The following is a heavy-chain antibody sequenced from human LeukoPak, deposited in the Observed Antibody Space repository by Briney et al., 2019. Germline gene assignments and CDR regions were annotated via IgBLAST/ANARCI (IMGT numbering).Heavy chain of an antibody. CDR2: IYYSGST. D-gene: IGHD3-22*01. V-gene: IGHV4-39*01. CDR1: GGSISSGSYY. J-gene: IGHJ6*03. Sequence: NPSQTLSLTCTVSGGSISSGSYYWGWIRQPPGKGLEWIGSIYYSGSTYYNPSLKSRVTISVDTSKNQFSLKLSSVTAADTAVYYCARHFYDSSGYYYYYYYMDVWGKGTTVTVSS. CDR3: ARHFYDSSGYYYYYYYMDV.